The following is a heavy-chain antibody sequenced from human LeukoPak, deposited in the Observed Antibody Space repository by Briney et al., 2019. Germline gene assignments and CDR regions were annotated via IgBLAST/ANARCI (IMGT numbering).Heavy chain of an antibody. CDR1: GGSISSGSYY. CDR3: AKSGGYGLTDY. J-gene: IGHJ4*02. D-gene: IGHD1-26*01. V-gene: IGHV4-61*02. CDR2: IYTSGST. Sequence: SETLSLTCTVSGGSISSGSYYWSWIRQPAGKGLEWIGRIYTSGSTNYNPSLKSRVTISIDTSKNQFSLRLNSVTAADTAMYYCAKSGGYGLTDYWGQGTRVTVSS.